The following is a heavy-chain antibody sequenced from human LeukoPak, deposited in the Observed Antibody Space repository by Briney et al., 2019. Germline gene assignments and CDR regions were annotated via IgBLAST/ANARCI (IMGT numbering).Heavy chain of an antibody. CDR2: IYHSGST. Sequence: PSDTLSLTCTVSIYSISSGYFWGWIRQPPGKGLQWIGSIYHSGSTNYNPSLKSRVTMAIDTSKNQFSLKLSSVTAADTAIYYCARRGYSYGELDYWGQGTLVTVSS. V-gene: IGHV4-38-2*02. CDR1: IYSISSGYF. D-gene: IGHD5-18*01. J-gene: IGHJ4*02. CDR3: ARRGYSYGELDY.